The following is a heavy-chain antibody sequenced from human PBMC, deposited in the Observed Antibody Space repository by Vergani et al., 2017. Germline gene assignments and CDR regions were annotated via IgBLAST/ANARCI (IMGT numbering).Heavy chain of an antibody. D-gene: IGHD6-19*01. V-gene: IGHV4-59*01. J-gene: IGHJ5*02. Sequence: QVQLQESGPGLVRPSETLSLTCTVSGGSLSGYYWNWIRQTPGEGLEWIGYVEDSGYFNYNPSLKSRVTISVDTSKNQFSLKLSSVTAADTAVYYCATDRXSSGWYPYRTGFDPWGQGTLVTVSS. CDR2: VEDSGYF. CDR1: GGSLSGYY. CDR3: ATDRXSSGWYPYRTGFDP.